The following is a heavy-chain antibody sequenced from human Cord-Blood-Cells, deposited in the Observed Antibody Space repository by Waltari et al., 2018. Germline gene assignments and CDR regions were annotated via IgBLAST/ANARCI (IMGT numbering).Heavy chain of an antibody. J-gene: IGHJ4*02. D-gene: IGHD3-3*01. CDR2: INPSGGST. CDR1: GYTFTSYY. CDR3: ARYDFWSGYGY. V-gene: IGHV1-46*01. Sequence: QVQLVQSGAEVKKPGASVKVSGKASGYTFTSYYMHWVRQAPGQGLEWMGIINPSGGSTSYAQKFQGRGTMTRDTSTSTVYMELSSLRSEDTAVYYCARYDFWSGYGYWGQGTLVTVSS.